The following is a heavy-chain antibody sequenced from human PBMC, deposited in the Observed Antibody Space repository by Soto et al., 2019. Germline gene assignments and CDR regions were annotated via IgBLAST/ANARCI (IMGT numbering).Heavy chain of an antibody. V-gene: IGHV3-11*01. Sequence: GGSLRLSCAASGFTFSDHYMSWIRQAPGKGLEWVSYISSSGDIIYYADSVKGRFTISRDNAKNSLYLQMNSLRAEDTAVYYCARDLGYYDSSGYFDYWGQGTLVTVS. CDR3: ARDLGYYDSSGYFDY. CDR2: ISSSGDII. CDR1: GFTFSDHY. J-gene: IGHJ4*02. D-gene: IGHD3-22*01.